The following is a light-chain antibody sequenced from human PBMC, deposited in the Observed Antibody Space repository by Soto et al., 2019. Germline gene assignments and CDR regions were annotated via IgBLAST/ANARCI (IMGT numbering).Light chain of an antibody. V-gene: IGKV1-5*01. Sequence: DIQMTQSPSTLSGSVGDRVTSTCRASQSISSWLAWYQQKPGKAPKLLIYDASSLESGVPSRFSGRGSGTEFTLTISSLQPDDFATYYCQQYNSYWTFGQGTKVDIK. J-gene: IGKJ1*01. CDR3: QQYNSYWT. CDR2: DAS. CDR1: QSISSW.